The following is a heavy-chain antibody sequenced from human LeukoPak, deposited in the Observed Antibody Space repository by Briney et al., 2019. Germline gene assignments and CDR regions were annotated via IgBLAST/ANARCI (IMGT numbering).Heavy chain of an antibody. CDR1: RFSFRSYS. Sequence: GGSLRLSCAASRFSFRSYSMNWVRQAPGKGLEWVSYISSTSTIYYADSVKGRFTISRDNAKNSLYLQMNSLTDEDTAVYYCARGGGDYAPFDYWGQGTQVTVSS. CDR2: ISSTSTI. CDR3: ARGGGDYAPFDY. J-gene: IGHJ4*02. V-gene: IGHV3-48*02. D-gene: IGHD2-21*02.